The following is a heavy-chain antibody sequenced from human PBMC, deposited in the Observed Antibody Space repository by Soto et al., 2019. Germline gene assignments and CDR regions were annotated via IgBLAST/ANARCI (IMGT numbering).Heavy chain of an antibody. CDR1: GGSISSGGYY. V-gene: IGHV4-31*03. J-gene: IGHJ6*02. D-gene: IGHD2-2*01. CDR2: IYYSGST. CDR3: AREDQYYYYGTDV. Sequence: SETLSLTCTVSGGSISSGGYYWSWIRQHPGKGLEWIGYIYYSGSTYYNPSLKSRVTISVDTSKNQFSLKLSSVTAADTAVYYCAREDQYYYYGTDVWGQGTTVTVSS.